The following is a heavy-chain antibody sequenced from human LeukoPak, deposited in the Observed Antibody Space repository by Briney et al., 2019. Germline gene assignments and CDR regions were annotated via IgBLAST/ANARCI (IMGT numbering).Heavy chain of an antibody. CDR2: ISYDGSNK. CDR3: VKEAVAGGQP. D-gene: IGHD6-19*01. V-gene: IGHV3-30*04. J-gene: IGHJ5*02. CDR1: GFTFSSYA. Sequence: GGSLRLSCAASGFTFSSYAMHWVRQAPGKGLEWVAVISYDGSNKYYADSVKGRFTISRDNSKNTLYLQMNSLRAEDTSVYYCVKEAVAGGQPWGQGTLVNVSS.